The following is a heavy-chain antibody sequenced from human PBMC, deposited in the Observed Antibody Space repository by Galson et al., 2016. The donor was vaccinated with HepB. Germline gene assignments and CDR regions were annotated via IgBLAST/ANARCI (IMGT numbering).Heavy chain of an antibody. J-gene: IGHJ4*02. CDR1: GYSFITYG. D-gene: IGHD3-10*02. V-gene: IGHV1-18*01. CDR2: ISGDSTNK. Sequence: SVKVSCKASGYSFITYGVTWVRQAPGQGLEWMGWISGDSTNKNYAQKLQGGDTLTTDTSTSTAYMELRSLTSDDTAVYYCARAGAGVTMFSDYWGQGTRVIVSS. CDR3: ARAGAGVTMFSDY.